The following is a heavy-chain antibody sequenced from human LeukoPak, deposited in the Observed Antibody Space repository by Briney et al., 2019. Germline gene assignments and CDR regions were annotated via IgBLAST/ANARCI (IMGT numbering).Heavy chain of an antibody. CDR1: GLTFSSYG. D-gene: IGHD6-13*01. J-gene: IGHJ4*02. Sequence: GGTLRLSCAASGLTFSSYGMSWVRQAPGRGLEWVSAISTTGGTTYYADSVRGRFTISRDNSRNTLYLQMNSLRAEDTAVYYCATLVAAAGTADYWGQGTLVTVSS. V-gene: IGHV3-23*01. CDR3: ATLVAAAGTADY. CDR2: ISTTGGTT.